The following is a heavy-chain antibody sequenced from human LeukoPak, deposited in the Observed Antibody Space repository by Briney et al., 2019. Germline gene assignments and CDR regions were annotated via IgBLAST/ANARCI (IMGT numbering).Heavy chain of an antibody. CDR2: IRSGGVST. D-gene: IGHD6-13*01. J-gene: IGHJ4*02. Sequence: GWSLRLSCAASGFTFSSYAMSWVRQAPGKGLEWVSAIRSGGVSTSYADSVKGRFTISRDNSKNTLYLQMNSLRGEDTAVYYCAKGGGTKYSSSWYWDYWGQGTLVTVSS. CDR3: AKGGGTKYSSSWYWDY. CDR1: GFTFSSYA. V-gene: IGHV3-23*01.